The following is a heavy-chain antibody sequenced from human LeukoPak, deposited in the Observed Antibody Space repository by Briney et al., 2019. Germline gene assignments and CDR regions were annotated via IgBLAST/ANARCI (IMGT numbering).Heavy chain of an antibody. D-gene: IGHD6-13*01. CDR1: GFTFSSYA. Sequence: PGGSLRLSCTASGFTFSSYAMHWVRRAPGTGLEWVAVIWYDGSNKYYPDSVKGRFTISRDNSKNTLYLQMNSLRVEDTAVYYCARDPAGKYSSSWFDYWGQGTLVTVSS. J-gene: IGHJ4*02. CDR2: IWYDGSNK. V-gene: IGHV3-33*01. CDR3: ARDPAGKYSSSWFDY.